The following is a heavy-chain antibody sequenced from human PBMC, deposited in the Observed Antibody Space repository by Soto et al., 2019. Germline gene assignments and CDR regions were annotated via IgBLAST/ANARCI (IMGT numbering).Heavy chain of an antibody. Sequence: ASVKVSCKASGGTFSSYAISWVRQAPGQGLEWMGWIIPYNGNTNYAQKLQGRVTMTTDTSTSTAYMELRSLRSDDTAVYYCARDGGSSWYVNYYYYYMDVWGKGTTVTVSS. CDR2: IIPYNGNT. V-gene: IGHV1-18*01. D-gene: IGHD6-13*01. J-gene: IGHJ6*03. CDR3: ARDGGSSWYVNYYYYYMDV. CDR1: GGTFSSYA.